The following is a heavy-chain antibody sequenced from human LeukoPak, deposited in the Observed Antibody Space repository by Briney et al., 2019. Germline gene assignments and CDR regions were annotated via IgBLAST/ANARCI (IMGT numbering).Heavy chain of an antibody. V-gene: IGHV3-21*01. J-gene: IGHJ4*02. Sequence: GGSLRLSCAASGFVFSTYTMNWVRQTPGEGLEWVSSISGGSSYIYYADSVKGRFTISRDNANNSLYLQMSSLRAEDTGLYYCVRGDSMVIDHWGQGALVSVSS. CDR3: VRGDSMVIDH. D-gene: IGHD4/OR15-4a*01. CDR1: GFVFSTYT. CDR2: ISGGSSYI.